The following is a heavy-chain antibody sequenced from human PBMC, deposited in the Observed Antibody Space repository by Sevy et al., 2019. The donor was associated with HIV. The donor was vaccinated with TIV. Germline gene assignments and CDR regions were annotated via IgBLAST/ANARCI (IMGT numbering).Heavy chain of an antibody. CDR1: GFTFSSYA. V-gene: IGHV3-23*01. CDR3: AKSTRSSTVIVVVTPLFDY. J-gene: IGHJ4*02. Sequence: GGSLRLSCAASGFTFSSYAMSWVRQAPGKGLEWVSAISGNGGSTYYADSVKGRFTISRDNSKKTLYLQMNSLRAADTAVYYCAKSTRSSTVIVVVTPLFDYWGQGTLVTVSS. CDR2: ISGNGGST. D-gene: IGHD3-22*01.